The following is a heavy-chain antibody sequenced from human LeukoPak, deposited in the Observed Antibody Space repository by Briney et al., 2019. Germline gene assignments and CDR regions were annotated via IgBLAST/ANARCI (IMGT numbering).Heavy chain of an antibody. CDR2: SYHGGNT. Sequence: PSETLSLTCVVSGYSINTYYYWGWVRQPPGKGLEWIGNSYHGGNTYYNPSLKSRVTISLETSRNQFSLKLRSVTAADTAIYYCARGRRGFSDYGSSKRYYYFHMEGWGKGTSVTVSS. CDR1: GYSINTYYY. D-gene: IGHD5-12*01. CDR3: ARGRRGFSDYGSSKRYYYFHMEG. J-gene: IGHJ6*03. V-gene: IGHV4-38-2*01.